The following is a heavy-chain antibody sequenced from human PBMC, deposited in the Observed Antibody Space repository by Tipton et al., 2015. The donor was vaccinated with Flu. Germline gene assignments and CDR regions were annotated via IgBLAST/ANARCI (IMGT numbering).Heavy chain of an antibody. D-gene: IGHD6-13*01. CDR3: ARSARIAAGYWYFDL. CDR1: GGSISSYY. Sequence: TLSLTCTVSGGSISSYYWSWIRQPAGKGLEWSGRIYTSGSTNYNPSLKSRVTMSVDTSKNQFSLKLSSVTAADTAVYYCARSARIAAGYWYFDLWGRGTLVTVSS. CDR2: IYTSGST. V-gene: IGHV4-4*07. J-gene: IGHJ2*01.